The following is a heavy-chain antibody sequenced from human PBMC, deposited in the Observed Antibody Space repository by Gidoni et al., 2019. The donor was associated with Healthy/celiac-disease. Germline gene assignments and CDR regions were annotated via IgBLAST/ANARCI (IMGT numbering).Heavy chain of an antibody. CDR3: ARGSVVTAPVYYYYMDV. CDR2: INPSGST. J-gene: IGHJ6*03. Sequence: QVQLQQWGAGLLKPSETLTLTCAVYGGSLSGYYWSGIRQPPGKGLEWIGEINPSGSTNYNPSLKSRVTISVDTSKNQFSLKLSSVTAAETAVYYCARGSVVTAPVYYYYMDVWGKGTTVTVSS. D-gene: IGHD2-15*01. V-gene: IGHV4-34*01. CDR1: GGSLSGYY.